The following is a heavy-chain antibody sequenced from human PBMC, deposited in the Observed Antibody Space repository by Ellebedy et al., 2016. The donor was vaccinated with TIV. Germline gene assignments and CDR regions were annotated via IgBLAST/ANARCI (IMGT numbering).Heavy chain of an antibody. CDR3: ASSSGWYGGARWFDP. CDR1: GGSFSGYF. J-gene: IGHJ5*02. CDR2: VNHSGST. Sequence: MPSETLSLTCAVYGGSFSGYFWSWIRQSPGKGLDWIGDVNHSGSTNYNPSLKSRVTISVVTSKNHFSLGLSSVTAADTAVYYCASSSGWYGGARWFDPWGQGTLVTVSS. D-gene: IGHD6-19*01. V-gene: IGHV4-34*01.